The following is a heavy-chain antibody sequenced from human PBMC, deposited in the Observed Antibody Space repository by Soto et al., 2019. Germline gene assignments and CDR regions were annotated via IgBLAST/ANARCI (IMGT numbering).Heavy chain of an antibody. J-gene: IGHJ6*02. CDR2: ISYDGSNK. CDR1: GFTFSSYG. V-gene: IGHV3-30*18. CDR3: ENEHGSGSYYYGMDV. Sequence: QVQLVESGGGVVQPGRSLRLSCAASGFTFSSYGMHWVRQAPGKGLEWVSVISYDGSNKYYADSVKGRFTISRDNSKNTVYGHVNSLRAEDRGVYYCENEHGSGSYYYGMDVCCRGATVAVSS. D-gene: IGHD3-10*01.